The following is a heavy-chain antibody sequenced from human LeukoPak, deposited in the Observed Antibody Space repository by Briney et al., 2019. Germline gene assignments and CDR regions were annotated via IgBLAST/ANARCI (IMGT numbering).Heavy chain of an antibody. J-gene: IGHJ4*02. CDR3: ARDRRYYYGSGSSNYFDY. V-gene: IGHV1-18*01. Sequence: WMGWISAYNGNTNYAQKLQGRVTMTTDTSTSTAYMELRSLRSDDTAVYYCARDRRYYYGSGSSNYFDYWGQGTLVTVSS. D-gene: IGHD3-10*01. CDR2: ISAYNGNT.